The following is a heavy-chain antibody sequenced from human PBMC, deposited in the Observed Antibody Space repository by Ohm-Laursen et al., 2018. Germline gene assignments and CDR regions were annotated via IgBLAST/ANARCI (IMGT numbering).Heavy chain of an antibody. CDR3: ARDRYCSGGSCYSEPIDY. Sequence: SLRLSCSASGFTFSDYYMSWIRQAPGKGLEWVSYISSSGSTIYYADSVKGRFTISRDNAKNSLYLQMNSLRAEDTAVYYCARDRYCSGGSCYSEPIDYWGQGTPVTVSS. D-gene: IGHD2-15*01. V-gene: IGHV3-11*01. CDR1: GFTFSDYY. J-gene: IGHJ4*02. CDR2: ISSSGSTI.